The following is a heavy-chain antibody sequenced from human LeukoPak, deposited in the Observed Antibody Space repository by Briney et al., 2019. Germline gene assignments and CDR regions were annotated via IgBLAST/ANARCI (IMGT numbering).Heavy chain of an antibody. Sequence: SETLSLTCTVSGGSISSYYWSWIRQPPGKGLEWIGYIYYSGSTNYNPSLKSRVTISVDTSKNQFSLKLSSVTAADTAVYYCASSDYGGKPFDYWGQGTLVTVSS. V-gene: IGHV4-59*01. J-gene: IGHJ4*02. D-gene: IGHD4-23*01. CDR3: ASSDYGGKPFDY. CDR1: GGSISSYY. CDR2: IYYSGST.